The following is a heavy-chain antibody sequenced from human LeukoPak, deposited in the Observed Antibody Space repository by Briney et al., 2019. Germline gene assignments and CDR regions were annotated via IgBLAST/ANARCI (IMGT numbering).Heavy chain of an antibody. V-gene: IGHV3-30*04. J-gene: IGHJ4*02. Sequence: GGSLRLCCAASGFTFSSYAMHWVRHAPGKGLERVAVILQDGNEKHYTDSVKGRFSISRDNSMSTLYLQMNSLRAEDTAVYYCATVSGTTQFMDFDYWGQGTLVTVSS. D-gene: IGHD1-1*01. CDR1: GFTFSSYA. CDR3: ATVSGTTQFMDFDY. CDR2: ILQDGNEK.